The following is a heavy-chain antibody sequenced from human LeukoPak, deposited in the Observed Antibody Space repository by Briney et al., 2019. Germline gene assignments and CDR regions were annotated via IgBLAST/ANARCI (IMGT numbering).Heavy chain of an antibody. J-gene: IGHJ6*02. CDR2: MNPTSGGT. D-gene: IGHD3-9*01. CDR1: GYTFSDYY. Sequence: ASVRVSCKASGYTFSDYYIHWVRQAPGQGPEGMGWMNPTSGGTKFAQKFQDRVTMTRDTSISTAYMDLTRLKPDDTAVYYCARARVVLRYIGESMDVWGQGTTVTVSS. V-gene: IGHV1-2*02. CDR3: ARARVVLRYIGESMDV.